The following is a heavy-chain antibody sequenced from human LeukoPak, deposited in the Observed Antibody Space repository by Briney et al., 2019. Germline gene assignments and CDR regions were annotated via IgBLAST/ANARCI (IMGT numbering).Heavy chain of an antibody. CDR2: IIPIFGTA. J-gene: IGHJ4*02. D-gene: IGHD3-22*01. CDR1: GGTFSSYA. V-gene: IGHV1-69*13. CDR3: ARQAQGGYYDSSGYYDY. Sequence: SVKVSCKASGGTFSSYAISWVRQAPGQGLEWMGGIIPIFGTANYAQKFQGRVTITADESTSTAYMELSSLRSEDTAVYYCARQAQGGYYDSSGYYDYWGQGTLVTVSS.